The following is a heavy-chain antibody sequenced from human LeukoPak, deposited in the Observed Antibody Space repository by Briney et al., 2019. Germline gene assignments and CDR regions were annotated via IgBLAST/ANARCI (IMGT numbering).Heavy chain of an antibody. Sequence: ASVKVSCKASGYTFTSYGISWVRQAPGQGLEWMGWISAYNGNTNYAQKLQGRVTMTTDTSTSTAYMELRSLRSDDTAVSYCERDGVSYYDPWCGYLGDSWGPGTLVTVSS. D-gene: IGHD3-3*01. V-gene: IGHV1-18*01. CDR1: GYTFTSYG. J-gene: IGHJ4*02. CDR3: ERDGVSYYDPWCGYLGDS. CDR2: ISAYNGNT.